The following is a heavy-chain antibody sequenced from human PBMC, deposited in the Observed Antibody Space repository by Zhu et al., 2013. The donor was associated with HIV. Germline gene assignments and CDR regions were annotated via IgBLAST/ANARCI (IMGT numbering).Heavy chain of an antibody. Sequence: QVQLVQSGAEVKKPGASVKVSCKASGYTFTSYGISWVRQAPGQGLEWMGWISAYNGNTNYAQKLQGRVTMTTDTSTSTAYMELRSLRSDDTAVYYCARARISRREDDFWSGYYTGPGVGMVGYYYYGMDVWGQGTTVTVSS. CDR3: ARARISRREDDFWSGYYTGPGVGMVGYYYYGMDV. J-gene: IGHJ6*02. CDR1: GYTFTSYG. CDR2: ISAYNGNT. V-gene: IGHV1-18*01. D-gene: IGHD3-3*01.